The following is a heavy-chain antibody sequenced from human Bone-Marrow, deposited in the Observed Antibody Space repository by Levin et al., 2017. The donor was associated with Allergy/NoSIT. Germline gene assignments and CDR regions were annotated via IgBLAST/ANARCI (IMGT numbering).Heavy chain of an antibody. CDR3: ARSSLLCTSASCYSPRYYYYMDA. V-gene: IGHV1-18*01. J-gene: IGHJ6*03. D-gene: IGHD2-2*01. CDR2: ISAYNGNT. CDR1: GYSFTTYG. Sequence: ASVKVSCKASGYSFTTYGISWVRQAPGQGLEWMGWISAYNGNTDYVQSLQGRVTMTTDTSASIAYMELRSLRSDDTAVYYCARSSLLCTSASCYSPRYYYYMDAWGGGTTVTVSS.